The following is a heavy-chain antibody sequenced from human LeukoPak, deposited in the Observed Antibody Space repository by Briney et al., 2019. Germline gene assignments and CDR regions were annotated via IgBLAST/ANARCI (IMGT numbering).Heavy chain of an antibody. CDR2: IIGSGTVT. D-gene: IGHD3-10*01. V-gene: IGHV3-23*01. CDR1: GFTFSSYG. J-gene: IGHJ3*01. Sequence: GGSLRLSCAVSGFTFSSYGMSWVRQAPGKGLEWVSGIIGSGTVTYYTDSVKGRFTISRDNSNNTVYLQMNSLRAEDTAVYYCAKGSSSGTYYNHAFDVWGQGTMVTVSS. CDR3: AKGSSSGTYYNHAFDV.